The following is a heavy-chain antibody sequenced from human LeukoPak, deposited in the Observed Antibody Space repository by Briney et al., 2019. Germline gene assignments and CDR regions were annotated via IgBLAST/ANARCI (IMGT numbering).Heavy chain of an antibody. V-gene: IGHV3-20*04. CDR2: INWNGGST. D-gene: IGHD6-19*01. Sequence: PGGSLRLSCAASGFTFDDYGMSWVRQAPGKGLERVTGINWNGGSTGYADSVKGRFTISRDNDKNSLYLQMNSLRAEGTALYYCARGVSGWYGNYYYMDVWGKGTTVTVSS. CDR1: GFTFDDYG. J-gene: IGHJ6*03. CDR3: ARGVSGWYGNYYYMDV.